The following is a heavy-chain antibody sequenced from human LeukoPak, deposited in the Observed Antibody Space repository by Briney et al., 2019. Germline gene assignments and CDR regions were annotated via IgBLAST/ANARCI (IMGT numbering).Heavy chain of an antibody. CDR1: GFTFGDYA. V-gene: IGHV3-49*03. Sequence: PGRSLRLSCTASGFTFGDYAMSWFRQAPGKGLEWVGFIRSKAYGGTTEYAASVEGRFTISRDDSKSIAYLQMDSLKTEDTAVYYCTRVIDIVVVPAAISPPYDFWSGYSPLDYWGQGTLVTVSP. CDR2: IRSKAYGGTT. D-gene: IGHD2-2*01. J-gene: IGHJ4*02. CDR3: TRVIDIVVVPAAISPPYDFWSGYSPLDY.